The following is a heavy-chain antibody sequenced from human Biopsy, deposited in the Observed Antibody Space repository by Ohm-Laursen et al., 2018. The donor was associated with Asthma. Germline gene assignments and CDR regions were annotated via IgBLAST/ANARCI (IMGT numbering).Heavy chain of an antibody. D-gene: IGHD6-19*01. CDR1: GFAFDSYA. CDR2: ISHDGRES. CDR3: ARGDSSGWSHYYFDY. J-gene: IGHJ4*02. Sequence: SLRLSCAASGFAFDSYAMYWVRQSPGKGPEWVALISHDGRESGYVDSVRGRFTISRDFYKNTLYLQMDSLRAEDTAVYYCARGDSSGWSHYYFDYWGQGTLVTVSS. V-gene: IGHV3-30*14.